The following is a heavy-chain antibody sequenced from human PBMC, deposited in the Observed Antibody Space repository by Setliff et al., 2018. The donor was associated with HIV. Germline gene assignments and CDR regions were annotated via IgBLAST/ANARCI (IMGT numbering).Heavy chain of an antibody. J-gene: IGHJ4*02. CDR3: AREIYGGNSRPFDY. CDR1: GYSFTSYY. V-gene: IGHV1-46*01. CDR2: INPSGGTT. Sequence: ASVKVSCKASGYSFTSYYVHWVRQAPGQGLEWMGIINPSGGTTSYAQKFQGRVTMTRDTSTSTVYMELSSLRSEDTAVYYCAREIYGGNSRPFDYWGQGTLVTVSS. D-gene: IGHD4-17*01.